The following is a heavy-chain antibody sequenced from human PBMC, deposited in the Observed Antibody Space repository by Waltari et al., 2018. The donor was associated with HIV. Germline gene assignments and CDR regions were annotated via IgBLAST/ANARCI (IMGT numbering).Heavy chain of an antibody. J-gene: IGHJ3*02. Sequence: EVQLVEAGGGLVQPGGSLRLSCAASGFTFSSYDLHGVRQATGKGLEWVSAIGTAGDTYYPGSVKGRFTISRENAKNSLYLQMNSLRAGDTAVYYCARGARGGYYDFWSGYHRVGAFDIWGQGTMVTVSS. V-gene: IGHV3-13*01. CDR1: GFTFSSYD. CDR3: ARGARGGYYDFWSGYHRVGAFDI. CDR2: IGTAGDT. D-gene: IGHD3-3*01.